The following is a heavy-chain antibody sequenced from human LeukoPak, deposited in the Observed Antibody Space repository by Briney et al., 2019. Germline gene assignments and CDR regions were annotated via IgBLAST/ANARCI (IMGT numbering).Heavy chain of an antibody. V-gene: IGHV4-34*01. Sequence: SETLSLTCAVYGESFSGYYWSWIRQPPGKGLEWIGEINHSGSTNYNPSLKSRVTISVDTSKNQFSLKLSSVTAADTAVYYCARRSSIAARPTTYYYYMDVWGKGTTVTVSS. CDR2: INHSGST. CDR3: ARRSSIAARPTTYYYYMDV. J-gene: IGHJ6*03. CDR1: GESFSGYY. D-gene: IGHD6-6*01.